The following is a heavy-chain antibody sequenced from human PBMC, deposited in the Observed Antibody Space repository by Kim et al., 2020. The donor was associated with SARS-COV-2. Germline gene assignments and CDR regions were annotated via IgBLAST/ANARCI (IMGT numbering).Heavy chain of an antibody. CDR2: GGTT. J-gene: IGHJ4*02. CDR3: GRDGYGT. Sequence: GGTTRYASTVKGRFIISRDDSQSIVYLQMSSLKTEDTAVYYCGRDGYGTWGQGTLVTVSS. V-gene: IGHV3-49*02. D-gene: IGHD4-17*01.